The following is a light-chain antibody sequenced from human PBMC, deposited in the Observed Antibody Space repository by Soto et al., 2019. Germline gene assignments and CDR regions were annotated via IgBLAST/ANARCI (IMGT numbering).Light chain of an antibody. CDR2: VAA. CDR1: QTVSSSF. V-gene: IGKV3-20*01. Sequence: EIVLTQSPGTLSLSPGERATLSCRASQTVSSSFLAWYQLKPGQAPRLLVDVAADRATGVPDRFSGRGSGTDFTLPISRLEPEDFAVYYCQQYATSPWTFGQGNKVEIK. CDR3: QQYATSPWT. J-gene: IGKJ1*01.